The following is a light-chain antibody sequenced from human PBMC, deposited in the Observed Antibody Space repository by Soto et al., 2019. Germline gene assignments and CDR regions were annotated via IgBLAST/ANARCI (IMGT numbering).Light chain of an antibody. Sequence: DIQMTQPPSTLSASVGDRVTITCRASQSISNWLAWYQQKTGNAPKLLIYATSTLESGVPSRFSGSGSGTDFTLTISSLQPEDFATYYCQQANSFPLTFGGGTKVDIK. V-gene: IGKV1-12*01. J-gene: IGKJ4*01. CDR1: QSISNW. CDR3: QQANSFPLT. CDR2: ATS.